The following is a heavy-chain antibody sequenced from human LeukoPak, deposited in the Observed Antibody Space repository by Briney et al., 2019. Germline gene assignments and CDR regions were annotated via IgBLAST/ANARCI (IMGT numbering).Heavy chain of an antibody. CDR2: IYTSGST. Sequence: SETLSLTCTVSGGSISSGNYYWSWIRQPAGKGLEWIGHIYTSGSTNQNPSLKSRVTLSVDTSKNQFSLKLSSVTAADTAVYYCARGGIAAAGEFHDYWGQGTLVTVSS. V-gene: IGHV4-61*09. D-gene: IGHD6-13*01. J-gene: IGHJ4*02. CDR3: ARGGIAAAGEFHDY. CDR1: GGSISSGNYY.